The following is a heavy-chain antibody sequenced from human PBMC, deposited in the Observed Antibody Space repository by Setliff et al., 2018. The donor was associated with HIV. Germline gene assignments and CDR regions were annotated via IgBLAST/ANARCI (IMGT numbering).Heavy chain of an antibody. J-gene: IGHJ6*02. V-gene: IGHV4-59*11. CDR3: ARPVSKNFYGMDV. CDR1: GDSISSHY. CDR2: LYFGGST. Sequence: PSETLSLTCTVSGDSISSHYWSWIRQPPGKGLEWIGTLYFGGSTSYNSSLKGRVTISAATSKNLFSLEVTSVTAADTAVYFCARPVSKNFYGMDVWGLGATVTVSS.